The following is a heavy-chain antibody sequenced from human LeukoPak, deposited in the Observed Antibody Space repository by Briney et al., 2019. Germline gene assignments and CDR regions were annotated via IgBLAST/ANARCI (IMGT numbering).Heavy chain of an antibody. Sequence: SETLSLTCTVSGDSISSYYWSWIRQPAGKGLEWIGRIHPSGSTNYNPSLKSRVTLSVDTSKNEFSLKLSSVTAADTALYYCARGRIYYDSSCFGAWGQGTLITVSS. J-gene: IGHJ5*02. D-gene: IGHD3-22*01. V-gene: IGHV4-4*07. CDR1: GDSISSYY. CDR2: IHPSGST. CDR3: ARGRIYYDSSCFGA.